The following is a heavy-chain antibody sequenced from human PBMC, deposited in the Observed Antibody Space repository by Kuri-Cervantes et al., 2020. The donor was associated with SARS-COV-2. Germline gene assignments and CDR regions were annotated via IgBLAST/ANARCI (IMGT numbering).Heavy chain of an antibody. V-gene: IGHV4-61*02. J-gene: IGHJ3*02. Sequence: SCTVSGGSISSGSYFWNWIRQPAGKELEWIGRISVSGSTYYNPSLKTRVSMSVDSSNNEFSLRLTSVTAADTAVYYCARELETLDIWGQGTKVTVSS. CDR1: GGSISSGSYF. CDR3: ARELETLDI. CDR2: ISVSGST. D-gene: IGHD3-3*01.